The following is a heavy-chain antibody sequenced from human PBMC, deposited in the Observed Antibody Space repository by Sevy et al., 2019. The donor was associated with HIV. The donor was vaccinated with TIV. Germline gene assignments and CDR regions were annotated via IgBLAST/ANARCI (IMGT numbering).Heavy chain of an antibody. J-gene: IGHJ4*02. Sequence: GGSLRLSCAASGFTFSSYSMNWVRQAPGKGLEWVSSISSSSSYIYYAHSVKGRFTISRDNAKNSLYLQMNSLRAEDTAVYYCAREPRSGSSGYWGQGTLVTVSS. CDR3: AREPRSGSSGY. D-gene: IGHD1-26*01. CDR2: ISSSSSYI. CDR1: GFTFSSYS. V-gene: IGHV3-21*01.